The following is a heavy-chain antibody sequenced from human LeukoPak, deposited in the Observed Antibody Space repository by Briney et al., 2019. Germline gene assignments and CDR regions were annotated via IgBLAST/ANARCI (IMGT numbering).Heavy chain of an antibody. CDR2: ISGDAVTS. Sequence: GGSLRLSCAASGFTFKNYAMNWVRQSPGQGLEWVSTISGDAVTSWYADSVKGRFTVSRDNSKNIVFLQMNNLRAEDTAVYYCATPLDYRDSRGFHQGGDWGQGTLVTVSS. CDR3: ATPLDYRDSRGFHQGGD. V-gene: IGHV3-23*01. D-gene: IGHD3-22*01. CDR1: GFTFKNYA. J-gene: IGHJ4*02.